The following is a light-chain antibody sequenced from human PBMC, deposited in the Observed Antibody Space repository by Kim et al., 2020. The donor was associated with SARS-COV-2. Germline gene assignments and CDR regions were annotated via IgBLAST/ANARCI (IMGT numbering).Light chain of an antibody. Sequence: VAPGKTARITCRGNNIGSKSVHWYQQKPRQAPVLVIYYDSDRPSGIPERFSGSNSGNTATLTISRVEAGDEADYYYQVWDSSSDYVFGTGTKVTVL. V-gene: IGLV3-21*04. CDR1: NIGSKS. J-gene: IGLJ1*01. CDR2: YDS. CDR3: QVWDSSSDYV.